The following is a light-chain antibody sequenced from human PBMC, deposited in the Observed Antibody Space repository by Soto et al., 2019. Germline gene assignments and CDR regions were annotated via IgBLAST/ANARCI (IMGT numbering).Light chain of an antibody. V-gene: IGKV1-39*01. Sequence: DMRMSEAPGARCVSEKKRVTITCRASETIDNFLNWYQQKPGKAPAVLIFAASTLQSGVPSRFSGSVSVMVFTMTIYSLQPQDCQTCYSPQRFSSSRTFGQGTKVDIK. CDR3: PQRFSSSRT. J-gene: IGKJ1*01. CDR2: AAS. CDR1: ETIDNF.